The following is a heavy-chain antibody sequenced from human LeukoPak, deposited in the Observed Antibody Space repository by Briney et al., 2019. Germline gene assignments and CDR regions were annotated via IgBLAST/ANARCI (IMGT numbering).Heavy chain of an antibody. CDR1: VGTXSSYA. CDR2: IIPILGIA. D-gene: IGHD6-13*01. CDR3: ARSGIAAAGTSSNYFDY. J-gene: IGHJ4*02. Sequence: GSSVKVSCKASVGTXSSYAISGVRQAPGQGLEWMGRIIPILGIANYAQKFQGRVTITADKSTSKAYMELSSLRSEDPAVYYCARSGIAAAGTSSNYFDYWGQGTLVTVSS. V-gene: IGHV1-69*04.